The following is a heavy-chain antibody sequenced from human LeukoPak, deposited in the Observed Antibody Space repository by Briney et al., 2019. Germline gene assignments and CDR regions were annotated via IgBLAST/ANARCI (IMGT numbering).Heavy chain of an antibody. D-gene: IGHD3-10*01. J-gene: IGHJ5*02. CDR2: ISSSSSYI. CDR1: GFTFSSYS. CDR3: ARVYMVRGVIITKPPFDP. V-gene: IGHV3-21*01. Sequence: GGSLRLSCAASGFTFSSYSMNWVRQSPGKGLEWVSSISSSSSYIYYADSVKGRFTISRDNAKNSLYLQMNSLRAEDTAVYYCARVYMVRGVIITKPPFDPWGQGTLVTVSS.